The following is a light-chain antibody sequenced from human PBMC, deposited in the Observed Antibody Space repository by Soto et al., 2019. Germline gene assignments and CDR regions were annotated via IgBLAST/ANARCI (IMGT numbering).Light chain of an antibody. CDR1: SSDVGGYNY. V-gene: IGLV2-8*01. J-gene: IGLJ2*01. CDR3: FSYAGSNTVVV. Sequence: QSALTQPPSASGSPGQSVTISCTGTSSDVGGYNYVSWYQQHPDKPPKLMIYEVNKRPSGVPDRFSGSKSGNTASLTVSGLQTEDEADYYCFSYAGSNTVVVFGGGTKLTVL. CDR2: EVN.